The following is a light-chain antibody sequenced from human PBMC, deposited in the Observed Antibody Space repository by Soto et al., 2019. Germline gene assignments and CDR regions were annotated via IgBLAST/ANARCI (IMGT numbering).Light chain of an antibody. J-gene: IGLJ1*01. CDR2: EVN. V-gene: IGLV2-8*01. CDR1: SSDVGGYNH. CDR3: ASYAGGNNV. Sequence: QSVLTQPPSASGSPGQSVTISCTGTSSDVGGYNHVSWYQQNPGKVPKLMIYEVNKRPSGVPDRFSGSKSGNTASLTVSGLQAEDEADYYCASYAGGNNVFGTGTKLTVL.